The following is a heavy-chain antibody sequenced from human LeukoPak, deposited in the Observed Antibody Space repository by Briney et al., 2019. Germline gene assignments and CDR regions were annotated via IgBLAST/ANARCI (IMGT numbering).Heavy chain of an antibody. D-gene: IGHD1-26*01. V-gene: IGHV3-9*01. CDR1: GFTFDDYA. J-gene: IGHJ4*02. CDR2: ISWNSGSI. Sequence: GGSLRLSCAASGFTFDDYAMHWVRHAPGKGLEWVSGISWNSGSIGYADSVKGRFTISRDNAKNSLYLQMNSLRAEDTALYYCAKDVLAGASWRYFDYWGQGTLVTVSS. CDR3: AKDVLAGASWRYFDY.